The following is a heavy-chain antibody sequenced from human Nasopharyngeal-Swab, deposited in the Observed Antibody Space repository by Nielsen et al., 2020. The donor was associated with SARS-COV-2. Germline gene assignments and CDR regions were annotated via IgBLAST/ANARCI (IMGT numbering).Heavy chain of an antibody. CDR3: ARGDVTIFGVVGWFDP. CDR2: LYYSGST. D-gene: IGHD3-3*01. V-gene: IGHV4-61*01. Sequence: SETLSLTCAVSGYSISSGYYWGWIRQPPGKGLDWIGYLYYSGSTNYNPSLKSRVTISVDTSKNQFSLKLSSVTAADTAVYYCARGDVTIFGVVGWFDPWGQGTLVTVSS. CDR1: GYSISSGYY. J-gene: IGHJ5*02.